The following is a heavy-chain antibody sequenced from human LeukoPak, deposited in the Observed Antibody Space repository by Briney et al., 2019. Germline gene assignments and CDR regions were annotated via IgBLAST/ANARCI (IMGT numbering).Heavy chain of an antibody. V-gene: IGHV4-59*05. CDR2: IYYDGST. Sequence: SETLSLTCTVSGGSISSHYWSWLRQPPGKGLEWIGSIYYDGSTYYNTSLKSRVTISVDTSKNQFSLKLTSVTAADTAVYFCARRSDSGSDDEEDYFDYWGQGTLVTVSS. CDR1: GGSISSHY. CDR3: ARRSDSGSDDEEDYFDY. D-gene: IGHD1-26*01. J-gene: IGHJ4*02.